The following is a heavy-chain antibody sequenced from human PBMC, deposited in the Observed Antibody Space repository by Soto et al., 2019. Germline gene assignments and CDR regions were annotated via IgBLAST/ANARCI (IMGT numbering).Heavy chain of an antibody. CDR2: IKQDGSGT. Sequence: EVQLVESGGGLVQPGGSLRLSCAASGFTLRSYWMSWVRQAPGKGLEWVATIKQDGSGTYYTDSVKGRFTISRDNAKNSLYLQLNNLRAEDTAVYYCARDRSGFRSGDLKPDAFDIWGQGTMVTVSS. J-gene: IGHJ3*02. CDR3: ARDRSGFRSGDLKPDAFDI. D-gene: IGHD3-3*01. CDR1: GFTLRSYW. V-gene: IGHV3-7*01.